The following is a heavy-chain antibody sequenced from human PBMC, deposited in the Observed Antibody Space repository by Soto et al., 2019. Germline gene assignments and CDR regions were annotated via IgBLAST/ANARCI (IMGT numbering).Heavy chain of an antibody. CDR2: IIPILGIA. V-gene: IGHV1-69*04. J-gene: IGHJ6*02. CDR1: GGTFSSYT. Sequence: KVYCKSSGGTFSSYTISCVRQHPGQGLEWMGRIIPILGIANYAQKFQGRVTITADKSTSTAYMELSSLRSEDTAVYYCARDQQQLGDYYYYYGMDVWGQGTTVTVSS. D-gene: IGHD6-13*01. CDR3: ARDQQQLGDYYYYYGMDV.